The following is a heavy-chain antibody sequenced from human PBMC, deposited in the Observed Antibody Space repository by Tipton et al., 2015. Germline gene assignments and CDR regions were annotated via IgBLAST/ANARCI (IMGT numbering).Heavy chain of an antibody. CDR1: GGSISSYY. CDR2: IYYGGST. J-gene: IGHJ4*02. V-gene: IGHV4-59*01. CDR3: ARTRGVQSSDWEVH. Sequence: TLSLTCTVSGGSISSYYWSWIRQPPGKGLEWIGYIYYGGSTNYNPSLKSRVTISVDTSENRFSLRLTSVTAADTAMYYCARTRGVQSSDWEVHWGQGILVNVSS. D-gene: IGHD2-21*02.